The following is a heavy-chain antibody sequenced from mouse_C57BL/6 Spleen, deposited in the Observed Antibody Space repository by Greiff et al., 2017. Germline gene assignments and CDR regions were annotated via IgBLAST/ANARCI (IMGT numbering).Heavy chain of an antibody. CDR1: GYTFTSYW. CDR2: IDPSDSYT. CDR3: VSIYYYGIGYFDY. D-gene: IGHD1-1*01. J-gene: IGHJ2*01. V-gene: IGHV1-69*01. Sequence: VQLQQPGAELVMPGASVKLSCKASGYTFTSYWMHWVKQRPGQGLEWIGEIDPSDSYTNYNQKFKGKSTLTVDKSSSTAYMQLSSLTSEDSAVYYCVSIYYYGIGYFDYWGQGTTLTVSS.